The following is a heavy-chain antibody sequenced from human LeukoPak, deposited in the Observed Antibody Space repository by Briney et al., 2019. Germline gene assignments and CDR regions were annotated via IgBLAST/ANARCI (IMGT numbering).Heavy chain of an antibody. CDR3: ARDLGRDSSWYVYDY. J-gene: IGHJ4*02. CDR2: ISYDGSNK. D-gene: IGHD6-13*01. V-gene: IGHV3-30-3*01. Sequence: GGSLRLSCAASGFTFSSYAMHWVRQAPGKGLEWVALISYDGSNKYCADSVKGRFTISRDNSKNTLYLQMNSLRTEDTAVYYCARDLGRDSSWYVYDYWGQGTLVTVSS. CDR1: GFTFSSYA.